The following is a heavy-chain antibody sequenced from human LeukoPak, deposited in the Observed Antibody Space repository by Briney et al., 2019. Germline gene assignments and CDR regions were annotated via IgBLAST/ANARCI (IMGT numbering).Heavy chain of an antibody. V-gene: IGHV4-39*07. CDR3: ARVLLQGQLPDV. D-gene: IGHD1-14*01. J-gene: IGHJ3*01. Sequence: SETLSLTCTVSGGSISSSSYYWGWIRQPPGKGLEWIGSIYYSGSTYYNPSLKSRVTISVDTSKNQFSLKLSSVTAADTAVYYCARVLLQGQLPDVWGQGTMVTVSS. CDR2: IYYSGST. CDR1: GGSISSSSYY.